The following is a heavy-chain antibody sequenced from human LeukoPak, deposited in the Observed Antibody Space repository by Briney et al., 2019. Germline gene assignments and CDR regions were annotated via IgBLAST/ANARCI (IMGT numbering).Heavy chain of an antibody. J-gene: IGHJ4*02. CDR3: ARDTDIVATTHFDY. D-gene: IGHD5-12*01. CDR2: ISAYNGST. CDR1: GYTFTSYG. Sequence: ASVKVSCKASGYTFTSYGISWVRQAPGQGLEWMGWISAYNGSTNYAQKLQGRVTMTTDTSTSTAHMELRSLRSDDTAVYYCARDTDIVATTHFDYWGQGTLVTVSS. V-gene: IGHV1-18*01.